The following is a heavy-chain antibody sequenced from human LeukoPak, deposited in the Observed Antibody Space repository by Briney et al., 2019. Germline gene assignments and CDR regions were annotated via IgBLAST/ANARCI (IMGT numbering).Heavy chain of an antibody. J-gene: IGHJ5*02. V-gene: IGHV3-11*05. CDR2: ISSSGNYA. CDR3: ARGGYDILTGTSFFDP. D-gene: IGHD3-9*01. Sequence: GESLRLSCAASGFTFSDNYMSWIRQAPGKGLEWVSYISSSGNYANYANSVKGRFTNSRDNAKNSLYLQMNSLRAEDTAVYYCARGGYDILTGTSFFDPWGQGTLVTVSS. CDR1: GFTFSDNY.